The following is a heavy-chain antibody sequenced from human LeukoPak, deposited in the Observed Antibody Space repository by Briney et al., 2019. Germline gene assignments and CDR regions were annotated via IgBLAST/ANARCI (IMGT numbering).Heavy chain of an antibody. D-gene: IGHD6-19*01. CDR3: AKDRASGSGSYSYRGFDY. V-gene: IGHV3-23*01. CDR2: ISGSGDYT. CDR1: GFTFSYYA. Sequence: GGSLRLSCAASGFTFSYYAMSWVRQAPGRGLEWVSAISGSGDYTNYADSVKGRFTISRDNSKNTLYLQMNSLRAEDTAVYYCAKDRASGSGSYSYRGFDYWGQGTLVTVSS. J-gene: IGHJ4*02.